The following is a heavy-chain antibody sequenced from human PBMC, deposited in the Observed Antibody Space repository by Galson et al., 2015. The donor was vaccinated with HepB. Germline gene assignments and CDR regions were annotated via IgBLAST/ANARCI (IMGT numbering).Heavy chain of an antibody. CDR3: ATGIVVVPAAMGGSFDI. J-gene: IGHJ3*02. V-gene: IGHV3-30*04. Sequence: SLRLSCAASGFTFSSYAMHWVRQAPGKGLEWVAVISYDGSNKYYADSVKGRFTISRDNSKNTLYLQMNSLRAEDTAVYYCATGIVVVPAAMGGSFDIWGQGTMVTVSS. CDR2: ISYDGSNK. CDR1: GFTFSSYA. D-gene: IGHD2-2*01.